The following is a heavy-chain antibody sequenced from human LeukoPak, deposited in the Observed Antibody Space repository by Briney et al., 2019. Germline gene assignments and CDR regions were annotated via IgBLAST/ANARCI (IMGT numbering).Heavy chain of an antibody. Sequence: SETLSLTCTVSGGSISSSSYYWGWIRQPPGKGLEWIGSIYYSGSTYYNPSLKSRVTISVDTPKNQFSLKLSSVTAADTAVYYCARDIVVVPADLYYYYMDVWGKGTTVTVSS. D-gene: IGHD2-2*01. V-gene: IGHV4-39*01. J-gene: IGHJ6*03. CDR1: GGSISSSSYY. CDR2: IYYSGST. CDR3: ARDIVVVPADLYYYYMDV.